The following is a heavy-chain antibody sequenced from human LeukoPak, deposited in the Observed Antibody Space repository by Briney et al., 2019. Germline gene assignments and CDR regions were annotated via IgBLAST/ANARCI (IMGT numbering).Heavy chain of an antibody. Sequence: HPGGSLRLSCAASGFIFSGSAMHRVRQASGKGLEWLGRIRSKSNSYATAYAASVNGRFTISRDDSKSTAYLQMDSLKAEDTAVYYCTGSSKRYCSGEKCHSDYYYYGMDIWGKGTTVTVSS. CDR1: GFIFSGSA. V-gene: IGHV3-73*01. CDR2: IRSKSNSYAT. CDR3: TGSSKRYCSGEKCHSDYYYYGMDI. J-gene: IGHJ6*04. D-gene: IGHD2-15*01.